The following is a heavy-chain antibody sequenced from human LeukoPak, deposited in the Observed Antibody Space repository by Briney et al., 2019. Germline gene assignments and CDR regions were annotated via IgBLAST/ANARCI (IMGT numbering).Heavy chain of an antibody. CDR3: ASARSIVGATGALYNGMDV. J-gene: IGHJ6*02. CDR1: GGTFSSYT. Sequence: SVKVSCKASGGTFSSYTITWVRQAPGQGLEWMGRIIPMVDIANYAQNFQGRVTITADKSTSTAYMELTSLRPEDTAVYYCASARSIVGATGALYNGMDVWGQGTTVTVSS. V-gene: IGHV1-69*02. CDR2: IIPMVDIA. D-gene: IGHD1-26*01.